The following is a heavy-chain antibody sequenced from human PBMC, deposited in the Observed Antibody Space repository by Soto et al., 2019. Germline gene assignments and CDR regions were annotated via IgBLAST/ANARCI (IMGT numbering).Heavy chain of an antibody. CDR1: GFSLSNARMS. CDR2: IFSNDAK. CDR3: ARIRVWGWLCPNDY. D-gene: IGHD6-19*01. J-gene: IGHJ4*02. V-gene: IGHV2-26*01. Sequence: QVTLKEAGPVRVKPTETLTLTGTVSGFSLSNARMSVSWIRQPPGKALEWLAHIFSNDAKSYSASLKSRLTISTDTSNSPVVLTMTNMDPVDTATSYCARIRVWGWLCPNDYWGQGTLVTVSS.